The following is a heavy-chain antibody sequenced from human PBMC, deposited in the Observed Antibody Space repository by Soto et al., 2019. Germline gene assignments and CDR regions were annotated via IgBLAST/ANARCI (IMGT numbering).Heavy chain of an antibody. Sequence: QLQLQESGPGLVKPSETLSLTCTVSGGSISSSSYSWGWIRQPPGKGLEWIGSIYYSGSTYYNPSLKSRVTISVDTSKNQFSLKLSSVTAADTAVYYCARRDTQTGATTYWGQGTLVTVSS. J-gene: IGHJ4*02. D-gene: IGHD1-26*01. V-gene: IGHV4-39*01. CDR1: GGSISSSSYS. CDR3: ARRDTQTGATTY. CDR2: IYYSGST.